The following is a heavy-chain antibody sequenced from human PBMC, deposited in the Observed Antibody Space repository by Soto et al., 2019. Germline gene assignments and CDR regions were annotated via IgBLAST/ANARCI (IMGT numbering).Heavy chain of an antibody. CDR1: GFTFSSYW. CDR3: AREGRYQNDYYYGMDV. V-gene: IGHV3-7*04. J-gene: IGHJ6*02. CDR2: IKEDGSEK. Sequence: PGGSLRLSCAASGFTFSSYWMSWVRQAPGKGLEWVANIKEDGSEKYYVDSVKGRFTISRDNAKNSLYLQMNSLRAEDTAVYYCAREGRYQNDYYYGMDVWGQGTTVTVSS. D-gene: IGHD2-2*01.